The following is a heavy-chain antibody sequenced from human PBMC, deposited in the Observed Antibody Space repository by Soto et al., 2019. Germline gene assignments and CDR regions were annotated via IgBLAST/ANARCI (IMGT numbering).Heavy chain of an antibody. CDR3: ARVIWSGHLTSDL. CDR2: ISSSSSTI. CDR1: GFTFSSNS. V-gene: IGHV3-48*02. D-gene: IGHD3-3*01. J-gene: IGHJ5*02. Sequence: EVQVVESGGGLVQPGGSLRLSCAASGFTFSSNSMNWVRQAPGKGLEWISYISSSSSTIYANSVKGRFTISRDNAKNSLYLQMNSLRDEDTAVYYCARVIWSGHLTSDLWGQGTLGTVSS.